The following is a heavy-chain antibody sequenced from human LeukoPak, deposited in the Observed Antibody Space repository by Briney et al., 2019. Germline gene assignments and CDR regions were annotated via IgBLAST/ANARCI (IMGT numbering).Heavy chain of an antibody. CDR3: AREGYSYGLGYYYYYMDV. V-gene: IGHV4-31*03. Sequence: SQTLSLTCTVSGGSISSGGNYWSWIRQHPGKGLEWIGYIYYSGSTYYNPSLKSRVTISVDTSKNQFSLKLSSVTAADTAVYYCAREGYSYGLGYYYYYMDVWGKGTTVTVSS. D-gene: IGHD5-18*01. CDR1: GGSISSGGNY. CDR2: IYYSGST. J-gene: IGHJ6*03.